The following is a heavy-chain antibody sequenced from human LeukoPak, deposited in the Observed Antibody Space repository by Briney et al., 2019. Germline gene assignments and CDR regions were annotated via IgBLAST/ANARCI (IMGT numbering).Heavy chain of an antibody. Sequence: PSETLSLTCTVSGGSISSSRYYWGWIRQTPGKGLEWIGTTYYGGHTYYNPSLESRVTISVDTSKSQFSLKLSSVTAADTAVYYCARLHLTGDFWSGYHKFRWFDPWGQGTLVTVSS. CDR2: TYYGGHT. V-gene: IGHV4-39*01. J-gene: IGHJ5*02. D-gene: IGHD3-3*01. CDR3: ARLHLTGDFWSGYHKFRWFDP. CDR1: GGSISSSRYY.